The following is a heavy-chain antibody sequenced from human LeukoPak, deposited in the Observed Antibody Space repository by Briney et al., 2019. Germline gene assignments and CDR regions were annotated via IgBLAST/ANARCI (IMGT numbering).Heavy chain of an antibody. V-gene: IGHV4-39*07. Sequence: SETLSLTCTVSGGSISSSSYYWGWIRQPPGKGLEWIGSIYYSGSTYYNPSLKSRVTISVDTSKNQFSLKLSSVTAADTAVYYCARDTSTIFGVVILFDYWGQGTLVTVSS. CDR3: ARDTSTIFGVVILFDY. D-gene: IGHD3-3*01. CDR1: GGSISSSSYY. CDR2: IYYSGST. J-gene: IGHJ4*02.